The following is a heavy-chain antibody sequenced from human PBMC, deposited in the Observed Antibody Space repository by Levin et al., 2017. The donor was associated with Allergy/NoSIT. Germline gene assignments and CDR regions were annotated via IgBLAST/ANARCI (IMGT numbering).Heavy chain of an antibody. CDR2: IIPIFGTA. CDR3: ARDKWSYCTGGVCYPTYYYDYYMDV. Sequence: SVKVSCKASGGTFSSYAISWVRQAPGQGLEWMGGIIPIFGTANYAQKLQGRVTITADKSTSTAYMGLSSLRSEDTAVYYCARDKWSYCTGGVCYPTYYYDYYMDVWGKGTTVTVSS. D-gene: IGHD2-8*02. CDR1: GGTFSSYA. V-gene: IGHV1-69*06. J-gene: IGHJ6*03.